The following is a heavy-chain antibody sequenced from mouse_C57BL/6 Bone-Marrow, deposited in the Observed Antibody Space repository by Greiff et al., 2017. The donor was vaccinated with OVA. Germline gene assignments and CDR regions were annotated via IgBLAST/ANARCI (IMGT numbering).Heavy chain of an antibody. CDR3: AKKIDSYFDV. CDR2: IWRGGGT. J-gene: IGHJ1*03. Sequence: VQLKESGPGLVQPSQTLSITCTVSGFSFTSYGVHWVRQSPGKGLEWLGEIWRGGGTDYNAAFMSSQSNNKDNSKSQVFFRMNSLQADDTAIYYSAKKIDSYFDVWGTGTTVTVSS. CDR1: GFSFTSYG. V-gene: IGHV2-5*01.